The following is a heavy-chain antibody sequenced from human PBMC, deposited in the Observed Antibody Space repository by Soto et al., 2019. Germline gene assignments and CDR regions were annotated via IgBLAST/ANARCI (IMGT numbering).Heavy chain of an antibody. D-gene: IGHD5-18*01. V-gene: IGHV3-30-3*01. Sequence: GGTLRLSCAASGFTFSSYAMHWVRQAPGKGLEWVAVISYDGSNKYYADSVKGRFTISRDNSKKTPYLQMNSLRAEDTAVYYCAESEDGDARGYSYGQRPGYWGQGTLVTVYS. J-gene: IGHJ4*02. CDR2: ISYDGSNK. CDR3: AESEDGDARGYSYGQRPGY. CDR1: GFTFSSYA.